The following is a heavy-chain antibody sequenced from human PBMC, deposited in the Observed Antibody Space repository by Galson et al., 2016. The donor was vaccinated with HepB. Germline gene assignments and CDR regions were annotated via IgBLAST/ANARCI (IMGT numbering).Heavy chain of an antibody. CDR3: VRQYRDSSLYGGLDV. CDR1: GDSVSSTTAA. CDR2: TYCRAGDCYI. D-gene: IGHD6-6*01. J-gene: IGHJ6*04. Sequence: CAISGDSVSSTTAAWNWIRLSPSGGLEWLGRTYCRAGDCYIDYAPSVKSRISINRDTSRNQFSMQLKSVTPEDTALYYCVRQYRDSSLYGGLDVWGKGTTVTVSS. V-gene: IGHV6-1*01.